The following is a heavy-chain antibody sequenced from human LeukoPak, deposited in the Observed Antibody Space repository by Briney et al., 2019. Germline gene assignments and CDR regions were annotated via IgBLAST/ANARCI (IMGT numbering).Heavy chain of an antibody. CDR1: GFTFSSYG. D-gene: IGHD2-2*01. V-gene: IGHV3-33*01. Sequence: GGSLRLSCAASGFTFSSYGMHWVRQAPGKGLEWVAVIWYDGSNKYYADSVKGRFTISRDNSKNTLYLRMNSLRAEDTAVYYCARDPRPVVPAFRYFDYWGQGTLVTVSS. CDR2: IWYDGSNK. CDR3: ARDPRPVVPAFRYFDY. J-gene: IGHJ4*02.